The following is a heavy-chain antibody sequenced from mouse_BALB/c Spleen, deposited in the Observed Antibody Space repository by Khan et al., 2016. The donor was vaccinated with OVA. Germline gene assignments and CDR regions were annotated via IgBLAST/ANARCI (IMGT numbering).Heavy chain of an antibody. Sequence: VQLKESEAELVKSGAKLKMSCTASDFYFKDTYIHWMNQYPEQVLQWIGRVDDRNGNTKYNPKFQGKATITADTSSNTAYLQLSSLTSEDTAVYYCARMARKWGQGTTLTVSS. CDR3: ARMARK. CDR1: DFYFKDTY. V-gene: IGHV14-3*02. J-gene: IGHJ2*01. CDR2: VDDRNGNT.